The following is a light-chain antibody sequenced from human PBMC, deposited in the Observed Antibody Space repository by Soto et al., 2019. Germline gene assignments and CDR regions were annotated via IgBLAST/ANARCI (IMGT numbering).Light chain of an antibody. CDR2: EAS. CDR3: QQANSFPIN. Sequence: DIQMTQSPSSVSASVVDRVTITFLASQGITNRLAWYQQKPGKAPKLLIYEASSLQSGVPSRISGSGSGTDFTLTISSLQPEDFATYYCQQANSFPINFGQGTRLEI. CDR1: QGITNR. J-gene: IGKJ5*01. V-gene: IGKV1D-12*01.